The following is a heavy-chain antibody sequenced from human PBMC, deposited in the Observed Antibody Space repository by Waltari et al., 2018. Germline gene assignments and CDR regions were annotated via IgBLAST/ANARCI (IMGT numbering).Heavy chain of an antibody. J-gene: IGHJ4*02. CDR2: ISGSGGTT. D-gene: IGHD1-26*01. CDR3: ATLGAPIPFDY. V-gene: IGHV3-23*01. Sequence: EVQLLESGGGLVQPGGSLRLSCAASGFTFSSYAMSWVRQAPGKGLEWVSAISGSGGTTNYADSMKGRFTISRDNSKITLYLQMNSLGAEDTAVYYCATLGAPIPFDYWGQGTLVTVSS. CDR1: GFTFSSYA.